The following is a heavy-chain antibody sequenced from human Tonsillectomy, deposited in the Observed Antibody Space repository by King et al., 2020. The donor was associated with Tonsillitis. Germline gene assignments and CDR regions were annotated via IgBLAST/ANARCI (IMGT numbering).Heavy chain of an antibody. CDR3: ARARGYSSAERWFDP. Sequence: VQLQESGPGLVKPSETLSLTCTVSGGSISSYYWSWIRQPPGKGLEWIGYIYYTGGADYNPSLKRRVTISVDTSKNQFSLTLSSVTAADTAVYYCARARGYSSAERWFDPWGQGTLVTVSS. V-gene: IGHV4-59*08. CDR1: GGSISSYY. J-gene: IGHJ5*02. CDR2: IYYTGGA. D-gene: IGHD6-19*01.